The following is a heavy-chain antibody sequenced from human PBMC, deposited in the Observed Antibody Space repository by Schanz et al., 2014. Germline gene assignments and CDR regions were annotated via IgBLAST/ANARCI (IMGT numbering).Heavy chain of an antibody. V-gene: IGHV1-8*02. CDR1: GYDFHIYA. D-gene: IGHD3-22*01. CDR3: AREVSFYDRGWFDP. Sequence: QILLVQPGPEVKKPGASVTVSCKASGYDFHIYAYSWVRQAPGQGLEWMGWMNPNSGDTGYPRKCQDRVTMTRNTSISAAYMERNSLTSEDTAVYYCAREVSFYDRGWFDPWGQGTLVTVSS. CDR2: MNPNSGDT. J-gene: IGHJ5*02.